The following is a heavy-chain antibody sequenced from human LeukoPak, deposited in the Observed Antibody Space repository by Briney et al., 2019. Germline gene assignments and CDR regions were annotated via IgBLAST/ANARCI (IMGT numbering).Heavy chain of an antibody. CDR2: INHSGST. Sequence: SETLSLTCAVYGGSFSGYYWSWIRQPPGKGLEWIRKINHSGSTNYNPSLKSRVTISVDTSKNQFSLKLSPVTAADTAVYYCARYYYDSSGYRDYWGQGTLVTVSS. CDR3: ARYYYDSSGYRDY. J-gene: IGHJ4*02. V-gene: IGHV4-34*01. CDR1: GGSFSGYY. D-gene: IGHD3-22*01.